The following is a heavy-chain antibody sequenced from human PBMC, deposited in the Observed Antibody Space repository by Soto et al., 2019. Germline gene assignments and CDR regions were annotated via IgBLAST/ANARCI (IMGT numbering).Heavy chain of an antibody. J-gene: IGHJ6*02. CDR1: GGTFSSYA. Sequence: QVQLVQSGAEVKKPGSSVKVSCKASGGTFSSYAMSWVRQAPGQGLEWMGGIIPIFGTANYAQKFQGRVTITADESTSTAYMELSSLRSEDTAVYYCARGEYYDFLSGTGSYYYYYYGMDVWGQGTTVTVSS. CDR3: ARGEYYDFLSGTGSYYYYYYGMDV. CDR2: IIPIFGTA. D-gene: IGHD3-3*01. V-gene: IGHV1-69*01.